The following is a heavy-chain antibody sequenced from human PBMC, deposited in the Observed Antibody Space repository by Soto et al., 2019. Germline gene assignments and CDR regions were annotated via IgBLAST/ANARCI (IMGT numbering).Heavy chain of an antibody. J-gene: IGHJ4*02. D-gene: IGHD4-4*01. CDR1: GGSSSSGGYS. CDR2: IYHSGST. V-gene: IGHV4-30-2*01. CDR3: ARGMTTVTTIDY. Sequence: QLQLQESGSGLVKPSRTLSLTCAFSGGSSSSGGYSWSWIRQPPGTGLEWIGYIYHSGSTYYNPSLKSRVTISVDRSKNQFALKLSSVTAADTAVYYCARGMTTVTTIDYWGQGTLVTVSS.